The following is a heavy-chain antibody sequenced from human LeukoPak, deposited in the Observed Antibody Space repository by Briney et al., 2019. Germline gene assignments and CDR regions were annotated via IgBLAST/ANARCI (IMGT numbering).Heavy chain of an antibody. V-gene: IGHV1-8*01. CDR1: GYTFTSYD. J-gene: IGHJ1*01. Sequence: GASVKVSCKASGYTFTSYDINWVRQATGQGLEWMGWMNPNSGNTGYAQKFQGRVTMTRNTSISTAYMELSSLRSEDTAVYYCAIPSCSGGSCYSAEYFQHWGQGTLVTVSS. D-gene: IGHD2-15*01. CDR3: AIPSCSGGSCYSAEYFQH. CDR2: MNPNSGNT.